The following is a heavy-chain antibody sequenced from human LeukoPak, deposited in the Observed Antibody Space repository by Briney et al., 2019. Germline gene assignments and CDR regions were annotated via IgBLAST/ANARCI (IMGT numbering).Heavy chain of an antibody. V-gene: IGHV3-11*01. CDR1: GFTFSDYY. D-gene: IGHD1-14*01. CDR3: ARDTNNGLDV. CDR2: ISSSGRLM. J-gene: IGHJ6*02. Sequence: GGSLRLSCAASGFTFSDYYINWIRQAPGKGLEWVSHISSSGRLMQYADSVKGRFTITRDNAQNFMSLQMNSLKPEDTAVYYCARDTNNGLDVWGRGTTVTVSS.